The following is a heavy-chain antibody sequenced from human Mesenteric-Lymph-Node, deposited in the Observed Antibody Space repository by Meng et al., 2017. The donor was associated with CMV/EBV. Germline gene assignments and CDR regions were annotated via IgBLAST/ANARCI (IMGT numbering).Heavy chain of an antibody. CDR3: AGELGSSYYYGMDV. CDR1: GFTFDDYA. Sequence: SLKISCAASGFTFDDYAMHWVRQAPGKGLEWVSGISWNSGSIGYADSVKGRFTISRDNAKNSLYLQMNSLRAEDTAVYYCAGELGSSYYYGMDVWGQGTTVTVSS. J-gene: IGHJ6*02. V-gene: IGHV3-9*01. D-gene: IGHD1-26*01. CDR2: ISWNSGSI.